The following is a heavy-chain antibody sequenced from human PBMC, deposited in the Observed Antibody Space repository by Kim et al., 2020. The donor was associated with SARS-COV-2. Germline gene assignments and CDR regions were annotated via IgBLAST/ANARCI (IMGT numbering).Heavy chain of an antibody. CDR3: ASMATVVTPRYFDL. CDR1: GFTFSSYS. V-gene: IGHV3-21*01. Sequence: GGSLRLSCAASGFTFSSYSMNWVRQAPGKGLEWVSSISSSSSYIYYAESVKGRFTISRDNAKNSLYLQMNSLRAEDTAVYYCASMATVVTPRYFDLWGRGTLSLSPQ. D-gene: IGHD4-17*01. J-gene: IGHJ2*01. CDR2: ISSSSSYI.